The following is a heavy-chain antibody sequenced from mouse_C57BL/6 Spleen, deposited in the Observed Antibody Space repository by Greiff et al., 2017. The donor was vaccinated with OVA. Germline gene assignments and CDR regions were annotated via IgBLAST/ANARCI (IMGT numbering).Heavy chain of an antibody. J-gene: IGHJ1*01. CDR3: ARRDGSRYWYFDV. D-gene: IGHD1-1*01. CDR1: GDSITSGY. V-gene: IGHV3-8*02. CDR2: ISYSGST. Sequence: VQLKQSGPSLVKPSQTLSLTCSVTGDSITSGYWNWIRKFPGNKLEYMGYISYSGSTYYNPSLKSRISITRDTSKNQYYLQLNSVTTEDTATYYCARRDGSRYWYFDVWGAGTTVTVSS.